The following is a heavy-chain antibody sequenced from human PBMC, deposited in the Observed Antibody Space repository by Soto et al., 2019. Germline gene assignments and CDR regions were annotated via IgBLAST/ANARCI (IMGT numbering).Heavy chain of an antibody. J-gene: IGHJ5*02. Sequence: GASVKVSCKASGYTFTSYYMHWVRQAPGQGLEWMGIINPSGGSTSYAQKFQGRVTMTRDTSTSTVYMELSSLRSEDTAVYYCARDSGAAAGPNWFDPWGQGTLVTSPQ. V-gene: IGHV1-46*03. D-gene: IGHD6-13*01. CDR3: ARDSGAAAGPNWFDP. CDR1: GYTFTSYY. CDR2: INPSGGST.